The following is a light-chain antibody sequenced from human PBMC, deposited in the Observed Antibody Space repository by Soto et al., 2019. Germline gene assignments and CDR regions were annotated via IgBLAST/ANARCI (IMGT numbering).Light chain of an antibody. V-gene: IGLV1-40*01. CDR2: ENN. CDR1: SSNIGAGYE. Sequence: QPVLTQPPSVSEAPGQRVTISCTGSSSNIGAGYEAHWYQQVPGTAPKLLIYENNNRPSGVPDRLSGSKSGTSASLAITGLQAEDEAEYYCQSYDSSLSGYVFGTGTKVTVL. CDR3: QSYDSSLSGYV. J-gene: IGLJ1*01.